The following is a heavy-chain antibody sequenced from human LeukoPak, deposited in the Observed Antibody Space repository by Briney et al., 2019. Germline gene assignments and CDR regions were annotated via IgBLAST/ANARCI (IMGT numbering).Heavy chain of an antibody. CDR2: ISSSSSYI. CDR1: GYSISSGYY. V-gene: IGHV3-11*06. J-gene: IGHJ6*03. D-gene: IGHD3-3*01. CDR3: ARDPTRYDFWSGYFVNYYYYYMDV. Sequence: PSETLSLTCTVSGYSISSGYYWGWIRQAPGKGLEWVSSISSSSSYIYYADSVKGRFTISRDNAKNSLYLQMNSLRAEDTAVYYCARDPTRYDFWSGYFVNYYYYYMDVWGKGTTVTVSS.